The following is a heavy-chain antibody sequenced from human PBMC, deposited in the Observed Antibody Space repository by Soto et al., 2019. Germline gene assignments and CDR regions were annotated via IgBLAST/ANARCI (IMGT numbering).Heavy chain of an antibody. Sequence: GSLRLSCAASGFTFSSYSMNWVRQAPGKGLEWVSYIGGSSGTIYYADSVKGRFTISRDNAKNSLYLQMNSLRAEDTAVYYCARDRYSYYDFWSGSLPYYYYGMDVWGQGTTVTLSS. J-gene: IGHJ6*02. D-gene: IGHD3-3*01. V-gene: IGHV3-48*04. CDR1: GFTFSSYS. CDR2: IGGSSGTI. CDR3: ARDRYSYYDFWSGSLPYYYYGMDV.